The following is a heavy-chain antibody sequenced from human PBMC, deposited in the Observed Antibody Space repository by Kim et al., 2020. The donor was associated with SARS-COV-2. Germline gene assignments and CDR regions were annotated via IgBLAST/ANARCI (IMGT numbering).Heavy chain of an antibody. CDR1: GFTFDDYA. CDR3: AKASSSWYRGGKFDY. V-gene: IGHV3-9*01. CDR2: ISWNSGSI. D-gene: IGHD6-13*01. Sequence: GGSLRLSCAASGFTFDDYAMHWVRQAPGKGLEWVSGISWNSGSIGYADSVKGRFTISRDNAKNSLYLQMNSLRAEDTALYYCAKASSSWYRGGKFDYWGQGTLVTVSS. J-gene: IGHJ4*02.